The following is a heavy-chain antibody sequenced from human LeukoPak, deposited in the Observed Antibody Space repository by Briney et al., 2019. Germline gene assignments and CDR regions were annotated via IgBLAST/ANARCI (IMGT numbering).Heavy chain of an antibody. V-gene: IGHV3-53*01. Sequence: GGSLRLSCTVSGFTVSSNSMSWVRQAPGKGLEWVSFIYSGTIHYSDSVKGRFTISRDNSKNTLYLQMNSLRAEDTAVYYCARRAGAYSHPYDYWGQGTLVTVSS. CDR1: GFTVSSNS. J-gene: IGHJ4*02. CDR3: ARRAGAYSHPYDY. D-gene: IGHD4/OR15-4a*01. CDR2: IYSGTI.